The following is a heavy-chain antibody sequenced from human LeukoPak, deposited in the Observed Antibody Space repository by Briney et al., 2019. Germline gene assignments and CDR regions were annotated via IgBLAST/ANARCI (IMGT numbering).Heavy chain of an antibody. D-gene: IGHD3-22*01. CDR3: AKQYYYDSSGYSGAFDI. V-gene: IGHV3-23*01. J-gene: IGHJ3*02. Sequence: GGSLRLSCAASGFTFSSYAMSWVRQAPGKGLEWVPAISGSGGSTYYADSVKGRFTISRDNSKNTLYLQMNSLRAEDTAVYYCAKQYYYDSSGYSGAFDIWGQGTMVTVSS. CDR2: ISGSGGST. CDR1: GFTFSSYA.